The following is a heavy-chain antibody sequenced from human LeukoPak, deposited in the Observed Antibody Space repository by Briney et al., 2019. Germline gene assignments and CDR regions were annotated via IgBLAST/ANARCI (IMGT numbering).Heavy chain of an antibody. V-gene: IGHV1-18*04. Sequence: ASVKVSCKASGYTFTSYGISWVRQAPGQGLEWMGWISAYNGNTNYAQKPQGRVTMTTDTSTSTAYMELRSLRSDDTAVYYCAKGGYDILTGYDSPSDYWGQGTLVTVSS. J-gene: IGHJ4*02. CDR1: GYTFTSYG. CDR2: ISAYNGNT. CDR3: AKGGYDILTGYDSPSDY. D-gene: IGHD3-9*01.